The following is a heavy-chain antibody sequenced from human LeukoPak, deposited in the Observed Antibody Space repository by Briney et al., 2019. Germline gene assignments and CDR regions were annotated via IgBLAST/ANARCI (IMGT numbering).Heavy chain of an antibody. J-gene: IGHJ6*02. D-gene: IGHD2-8*01. Sequence: SETLSLTCTGSGGSISSYYWSWIRQPPGKGLEWIGYIYYSGSTNYNPSLKSRVTISVDTSKNQFSLKLSSVTAADTAVYYCASVHPPRGVRLGMDVWGQGTTVTVSS. V-gene: IGHV4-59*01. CDR1: GGSISSYY. CDR3: ASVHPPRGVRLGMDV. CDR2: IYYSGST.